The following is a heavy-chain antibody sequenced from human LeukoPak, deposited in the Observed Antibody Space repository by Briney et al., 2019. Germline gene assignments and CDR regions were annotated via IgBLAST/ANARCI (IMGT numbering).Heavy chain of an antibody. CDR1: GVSISSSSYY. D-gene: IGHD3-10*01. CDR2: IYYSGST. Sequence: SETLSLTCTVSGVSISSSSYYWGWIRQPPGKGLEWIGSIYYSGSTYYNPSLKSRVTISVDTSKNQFSLKLSSVTAADTAVYYCARDLGSHGLGELLWSNDAFDIWGQGTMVTVSS. V-gene: IGHV4-39*07. CDR3: ARDLGSHGLGELLWSNDAFDI. J-gene: IGHJ3*02.